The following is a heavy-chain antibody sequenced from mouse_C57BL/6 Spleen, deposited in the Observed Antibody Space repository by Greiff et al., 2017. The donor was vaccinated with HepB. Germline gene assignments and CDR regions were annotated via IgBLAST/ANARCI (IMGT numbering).Heavy chain of an antibody. CDR2: IHPNSGST. CDR1: GYTFTSYW. CDR3: ARSYYYGSSYRSPYYFDY. Sequence: VQLQQPGAELVKPGASVKLSCKASGYTFTSYWMHWVKQRPGQGLEWIGMIHPNSGSTNYNEKFKSKATLTVDKSSSTAYMQLSSLTSEDSAVYYCARSYYYGSSYRSPYYFDYWGQGTTLTVSS. V-gene: IGHV1-64*01. J-gene: IGHJ2*01. D-gene: IGHD1-1*01.